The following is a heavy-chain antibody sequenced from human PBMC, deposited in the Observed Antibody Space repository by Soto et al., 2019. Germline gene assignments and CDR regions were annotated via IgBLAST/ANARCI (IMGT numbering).Heavy chain of an antibody. CDR3: TSFYGDYVSDWFDP. CDR1: GFTFGDYA. V-gene: IGHV3-49*04. CDR2: IRSKAYGGTT. J-gene: IGHJ5*02. D-gene: IGHD4-17*01. Sequence: GGSLSLSCTASGFTFGDYAISWVRQAPGKGLEWVGFIRSKAYGGTTEYAASVKGRFTISRDDSKSIAYLQMNSLKTEDTAVYYCTSFYGDYVSDWFDPWGQGTLVTVYS.